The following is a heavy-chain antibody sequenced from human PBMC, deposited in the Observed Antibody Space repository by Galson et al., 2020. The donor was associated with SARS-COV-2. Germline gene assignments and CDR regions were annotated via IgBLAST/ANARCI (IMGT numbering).Heavy chain of an antibody. V-gene: IGHV4-39*07. CDR1: GGSISSSSYY. CDR3: AIDRGDGYIPY. CDR2: IYYSGST. Sequence: SETLSLTCTVSGGSISSSSYYWGWIRQPPGKGLEWIGSIYYSGSTYYNPSLQSRVTISADTSKNQFSLKLFSVTAADTAVYYCAIDRGDGYIPYWGQGTLVTVSS. D-gene: IGHD3-10*01. J-gene: IGHJ4*02.